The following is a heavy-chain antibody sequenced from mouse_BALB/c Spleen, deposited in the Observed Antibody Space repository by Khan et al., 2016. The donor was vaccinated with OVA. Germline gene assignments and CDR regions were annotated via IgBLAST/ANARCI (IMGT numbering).Heavy chain of an antibody. CDR1: GFSFSSYS. D-gene: IGHD4-1*01. Sequence: EVQVVESGGDLVKPGGSLKLSCAASGFSFSSYSMSWVRQTPDKRLEWVATISSGGDYTYYPDIVKGRFTISRDNAKNTLYLQMSSLKSVDTAMYYGASHLTGSFAYWGQGTLVTVSA. CDR3: ASHLTGSFAY. V-gene: IGHV5-6*01. J-gene: IGHJ3*01. CDR2: ISSGGDYT.